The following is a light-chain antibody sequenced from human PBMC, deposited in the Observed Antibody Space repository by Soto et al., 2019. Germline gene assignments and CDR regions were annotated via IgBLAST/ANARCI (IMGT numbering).Light chain of an antibody. CDR2: DAS. CDR3: QQYNDWPPIT. J-gene: IGKJ5*01. CDR1: QSVSTK. V-gene: IGKV3-15*01. Sequence: EIVMTQSPATLSASPGERVTLSCRASQSVSTKLAWYQQKSGQAPRLLIFDASTRATGFPARFSGSGSGTEFSLTISSLQSEDFAVYYCQQYNDWPPITPGQGTGLGI.